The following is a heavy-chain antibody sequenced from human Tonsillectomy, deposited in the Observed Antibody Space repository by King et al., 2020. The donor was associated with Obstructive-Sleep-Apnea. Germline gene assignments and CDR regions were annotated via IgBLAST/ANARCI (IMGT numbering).Heavy chain of an antibody. CDR2: ISYDGRNK. D-gene: IGHD3-22*01. CDR3: AKDNSWAYEDSSGYYFDF. V-gene: IGHV3-30*18. CDR1: GFTFSTYG. J-gene: IGHJ4*02. Sequence: VQLVESGGGVVQPGRSLRLSCAASGFTFSTYGMHWVRQAPGKGLEWVALISYDGRNKFYADSVKGRFTVSRDNSNNTLYLQVSSLRAEDTAMYYCAKDNSWAYEDSSGYYFDFWGLGTLVTVSS.